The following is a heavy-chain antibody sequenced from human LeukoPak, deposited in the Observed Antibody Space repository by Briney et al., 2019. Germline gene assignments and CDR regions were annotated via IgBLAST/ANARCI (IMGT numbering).Heavy chain of an antibody. J-gene: IGHJ3*02. CDR2: IRSKAYGGTT. CDR1: GFTFGDYA. CDR3: TRVGDSSSWYRRQHDAFDI. Sequence: HPGRSLRLSCAASGFTFGDYAMSWVRQAPGKGLEWVGFIRSKAYGGTTEYAASVKGRFTISRDDSKSIAYLQMNSLKTEDTAVYYCTRVGDSSSWYRRQHDAFDIWGQGTMVTVSS. V-gene: IGHV3-49*04. D-gene: IGHD6-13*01.